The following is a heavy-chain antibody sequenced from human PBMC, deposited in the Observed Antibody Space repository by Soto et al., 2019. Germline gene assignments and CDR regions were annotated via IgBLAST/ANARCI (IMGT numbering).Heavy chain of an antibody. V-gene: IGHV3-23*01. Sequence: PGGSMRLSCAASGFTFSSYAMSWVRQAPGKGLEWVSAISGSGGSTYYADSVKGRFTISRDNSKNTLYLQMNSLRAEDTAVYYCAKETVVVVAAKNYYYYYGMDVWGQGTTVTVSS. J-gene: IGHJ6*02. D-gene: IGHD2-15*01. CDR3: AKETVVVVAAKNYYYYYGMDV. CDR2: ISGSGGST. CDR1: GFTFSSYA.